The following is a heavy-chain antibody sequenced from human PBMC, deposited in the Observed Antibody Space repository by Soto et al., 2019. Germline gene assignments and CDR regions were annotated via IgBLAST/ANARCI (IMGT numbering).Heavy chain of an antibody. CDR3: ARVQQSYYDILTGYTDYYYYGMDV. D-gene: IGHD3-9*01. Sequence: ASVKVSCKASGYTFTSYAMHWVRQAPGQRLEWMGWINAGNGNTKYSQKFQGRVTITRDTSASTAYMELSSLRSEDTAVYYCARVQQSYYDILTGYTDYYYYGMDVWGQGTTVTVPS. J-gene: IGHJ6*02. V-gene: IGHV1-3*01. CDR2: INAGNGNT. CDR1: GYTFTSYA.